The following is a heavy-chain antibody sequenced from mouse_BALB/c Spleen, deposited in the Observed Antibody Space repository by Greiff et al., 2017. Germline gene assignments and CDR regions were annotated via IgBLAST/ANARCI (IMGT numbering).Heavy chain of an antibody. CDR2: ISSGGSYT. J-gene: IGHJ4*01. V-gene: IGHV5-9-4*01. CDR1: GFTFSSYA. Sequence: EVKLMESGGGLVKPGGSLKLSCAASGFTFSSYAMSWVRQSPEKRLEWVAEISSGGSYTYYPDTVTGRFTISRDNAKNTLYLEMSSLRSEDTAMYYCARRRITTATGAMDYWGQGTSVTVSS. D-gene: IGHD1-2*01. CDR3: ARRRITTATGAMDY.